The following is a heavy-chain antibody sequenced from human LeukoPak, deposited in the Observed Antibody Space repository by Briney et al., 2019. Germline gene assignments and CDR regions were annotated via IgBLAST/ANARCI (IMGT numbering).Heavy chain of an antibody. J-gene: IGHJ6*04. CDR1: GYSFTSYW. CDR3: ARGRYYGSGSYLKYGMDV. V-gene: IGHV5-51*01. CDR2: IYPGDSDT. Sequence: GESLKISCKGPGYSFTSYWIGWVRQMPGKGLEWMGIIYPGDSDTRYSPSFQGQVTISADKSISTAYLQWSSLKASDTAMYYCARGRYYGSGSYLKYGMDVWGKGTTVTVSS. D-gene: IGHD3-10*01.